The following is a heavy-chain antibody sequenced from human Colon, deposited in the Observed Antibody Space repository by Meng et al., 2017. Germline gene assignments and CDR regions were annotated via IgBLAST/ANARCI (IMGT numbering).Heavy chain of an antibody. D-gene: IGHD4-23*01. CDR3: ARHGGYYQDY. J-gene: IGHJ4*02. CDR1: GGSITTNSY. CDR2: IDHRGDP. Sequence: QVQLLESGPGLVKPSGTLSPTCAVSGGSITTNSYWSWVRQSPEKGLEWIGQIDHRGDPYYNPSLKSRVTMSVDRSKSQVSLQLTSVTAADTAVYYCARHGGYYQDYWGQGTLVTVSS. V-gene: IGHV4-4*02.